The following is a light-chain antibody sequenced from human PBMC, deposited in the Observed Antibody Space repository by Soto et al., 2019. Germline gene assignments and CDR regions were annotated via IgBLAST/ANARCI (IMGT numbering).Light chain of an antibody. CDR2: GAS. V-gene: IGKV3-20*01. J-gene: IGKJ1*01. CDR3: QRYGTSPWT. CDR1: QSVSNNY. Sequence: EMVLTQSPGTLSLSPGERATLSCRASQSVSNNYLAWYQQKPGQAPRLLIYGASSRATGIPDRFSGSGSGTDFTLTIRRLEPEDFGVYYCQRYGTSPWTFGQGTKVDIK.